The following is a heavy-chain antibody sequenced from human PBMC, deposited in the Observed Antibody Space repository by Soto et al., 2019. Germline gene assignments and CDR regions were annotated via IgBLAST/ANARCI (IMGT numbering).Heavy chain of an antibody. CDR1: GYTFTELS. V-gene: IGHV1-24*01. Sequence: QVQLVQSGAEVKEPGASVKVSCKVSGYTFTELSMFWVRQAPGKGLEWMGCFDREDGKTIYAQRLQGRVSMTEDTSKDTAYLDLSSMRAEDTAVYYCATRPADLAPTDYNLSSWGQGPLLPVSS. CDR2: FDREDGKT. CDR3: ATRPADLAPTDYNLSS. J-gene: IGHJ5*02. D-gene: IGHD1-1*01.